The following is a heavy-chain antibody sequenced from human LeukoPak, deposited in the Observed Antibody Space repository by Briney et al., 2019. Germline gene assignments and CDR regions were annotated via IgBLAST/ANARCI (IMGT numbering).Heavy chain of an antibody. CDR1: NFTFSDAW. V-gene: IGHV3-30-3*01. Sequence: GGSLRLSCAGHNFTFSDAWMNWVRQAPGKGLEWVAVISYDGSNKYYADSVKGRFTISRDNSKNTLYLQMNSLRAEDTAVYYCARAIVGRLDYWGQGTLVTVSS. J-gene: IGHJ4*02. CDR3: ARAIVGRLDY. CDR2: ISYDGSNK. D-gene: IGHD1-26*01.